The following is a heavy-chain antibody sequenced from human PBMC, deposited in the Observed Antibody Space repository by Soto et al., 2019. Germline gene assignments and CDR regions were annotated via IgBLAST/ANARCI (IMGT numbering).Heavy chain of an antibody. J-gene: IGHJ4*02. D-gene: IGHD1-26*01. Sequence: GSLRLSCAASGXTFSSYSMHWVRQAPGKGLEWVAVISYDGSNKYYADCVKDRFTISRDNSKNTLYLQMNSLRAEDTAVYYCARGLVGATDYWGQGTLVTVSS. CDR3: ARGLVGATDY. CDR2: ISYDGSNK. V-gene: IGHV3-30*04. CDR1: GXTFSSYS.